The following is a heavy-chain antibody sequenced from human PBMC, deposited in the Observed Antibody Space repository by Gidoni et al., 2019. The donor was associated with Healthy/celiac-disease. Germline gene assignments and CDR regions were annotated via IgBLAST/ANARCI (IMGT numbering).Heavy chain of an antibody. J-gene: IGHJ4*02. CDR1: GYTFTSYA. CDR2: INAGNGNT. D-gene: IGHD6-19*01. CDR3: ARVHPEMAYSSGWPTDY. Sequence: QVQLVQSGAEVKKPGASVKVSCQASGYTFTSYAMHWVRQAPGQRLEWMGWINAGNGNTKYSQKFQGRVTITRDTSASTAYMELSSLRSEDTAVYYCARVHPEMAYSSGWPTDYWGQGTLVTVSS. V-gene: IGHV1-3*01.